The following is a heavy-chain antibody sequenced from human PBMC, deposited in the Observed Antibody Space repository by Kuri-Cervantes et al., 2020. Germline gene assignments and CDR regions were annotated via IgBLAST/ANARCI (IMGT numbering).Heavy chain of an antibody. Sequence: GESLKISCAASGFTFSSYAMHWVRQAPGKGLEWVAVISYDGSNKYYADSVKGRFTISRDNSKNTLYLQMNSLRAEDTAVYYCARWDYDILTGYYTPQTLMPGINYYYGMDVWGQGTTVTVSS. V-gene: IGHV3-30-3*01. CDR1: GFTFSSYA. CDR3: ARWDYDILTGYYTPQTLMPGINYYYGMDV. CDR2: ISYDGSNK. D-gene: IGHD3-9*01. J-gene: IGHJ6*02.